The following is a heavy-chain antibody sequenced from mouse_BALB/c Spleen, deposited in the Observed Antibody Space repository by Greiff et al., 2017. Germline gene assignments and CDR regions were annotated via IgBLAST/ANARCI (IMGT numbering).Heavy chain of an antibody. CDR3: AREGYYYGSSPFAWFAY. Sequence: DVKLQESGGGLVKPGGSLKLSCAASGFTFSSYAMSWVRQSPGKRLEWVAEISSGGSYTYYPDTVTGRFTISRDNAKNTLYLEMSSLRSEDTAMYYCAREGYYYGSSPFAWFAYWGQGTLVTVSA. CDR2: ISSGGSYT. V-gene: IGHV5-9-4*01. D-gene: IGHD1-1*01. CDR1: GFTFSSYA. J-gene: IGHJ3*01.